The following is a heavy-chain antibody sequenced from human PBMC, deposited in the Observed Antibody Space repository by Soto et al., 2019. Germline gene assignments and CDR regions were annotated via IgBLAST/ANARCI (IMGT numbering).Heavy chain of an antibody. CDR1: GYSISSDNYY. Sequence: PSETLSLTCAVSGYSISSDNYYWSCIRPHQGQGLEWIGYFFYGGNTYPNPYIRSRLTISVDASKHQFSLKLDSVTAGDTAVYYCARSRVRGVGTTDFFGYWGQGTLVTVSS. V-gene: IGHV4-31*11. CDR2: FFYGGNT. J-gene: IGHJ4*02. D-gene: IGHD3-10*01. CDR3: ARSRVRGVGTTDFFGY.